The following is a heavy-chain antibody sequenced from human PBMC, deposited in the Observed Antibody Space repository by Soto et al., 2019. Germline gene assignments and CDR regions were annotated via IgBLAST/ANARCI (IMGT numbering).Heavy chain of an antibody. CDR2: ISTYNGNT. CDR1: GYRFNNYG. CDR3: ATTTSGHGGRPSSY. Sequence: QVQLVQSGPEVKKPGASVKVSCQASGYRFNNYGVNWVRQAPGQGLEWMGWISTYNGNTDYGQRIQGRVTMTTDISTSTAYMEVRSLTSDDTAIYYWATTTSGHGGRPSSYWGQGTLVSVSS. D-gene: IGHD5-12*01. V-gene: IGHV1-18*01. J-gene: IGHJ4*02.